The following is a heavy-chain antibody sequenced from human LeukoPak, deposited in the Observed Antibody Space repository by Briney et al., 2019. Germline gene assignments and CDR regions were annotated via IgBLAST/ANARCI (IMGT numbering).Heavy chain of an antibody. D-gene: IGHD3-22*01. J-gene: IGHJ4*02. Sequence: GGSLRLSCAASGFSLSNYWMNWVRQAPGKGLEWVAVISYDGSNKYYADSVKGRFTISRDNSKNTLYLQMNSLRAEDTAVYYCAKDRKSFDSRGGFDYWGQGTLVTVSS. CDR2: ISYDGSNK. CDR1: GFSLSNYW. V-gene: IGHV3-30*18. CDR3: AKDRKSFDSRGGFDY.